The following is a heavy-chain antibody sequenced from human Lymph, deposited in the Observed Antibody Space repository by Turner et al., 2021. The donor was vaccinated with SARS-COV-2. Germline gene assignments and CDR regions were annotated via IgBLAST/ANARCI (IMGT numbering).Heavy chain of an antibody. CDR3: ARDVTGPLGY. D-gene: IGHD1-20*01. Sequence: QVQLVQSGAEVKKPGSSVKVSCKASGGTFSSYASSWVRQAPGKGLEWMGGIIPMLDIANFTQKFQDRDTITADKSTSTAYMEMSRLRSEETAVYYCARDVTGPLGYWGQGTLVTVSS. CDR1: GGTFSSYA. V-gene: IGHV1-69*10. CDR2: IIPMLDIA. J-gene: IGHJ4*02.